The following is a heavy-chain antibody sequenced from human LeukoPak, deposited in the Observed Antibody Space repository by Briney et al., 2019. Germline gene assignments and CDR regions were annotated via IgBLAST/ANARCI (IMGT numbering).Heavy chain of an antibody. V-gene: IGHV3-23*01. Sequence: GGSLRLSRAASGFTFSNYAMTWVRQAPGKGLEWVSAISVSGDNTYYADSVKGRFTISRDNSKNTLYLQMNCLRAEDTAVYYCAKKNYHRFDYWGQGTLVIVSS. CDR1: GFTFSNYA. D-gene: IGHD5-24*01. J-gene: IGHJ4*02. CDR2: ISVSGDNT. CDR3: AKKNYHRFDY.